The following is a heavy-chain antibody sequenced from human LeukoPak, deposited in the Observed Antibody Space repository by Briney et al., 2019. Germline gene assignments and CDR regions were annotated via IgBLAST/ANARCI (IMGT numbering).Heavy chain of an antibody. V-gene: IGHV3-23*01. CDR1: GFIFTNYA. Sequence: GGSLRLSFVSSGFIFTNYAMTWVRQAPGKGLEWVPSVTISGGSTYYADSVKGHFTISRDNSKNTLYLQISSLRVEDTAVYYCAKFGFGESYFYHYMDVWGKGTTVTVSS. CDR3: AKFGFGESYFYHYMDV. D-gene: IGHD3-10*01. CDR2: VTISGGST. J-gene: IGHJ6*03.